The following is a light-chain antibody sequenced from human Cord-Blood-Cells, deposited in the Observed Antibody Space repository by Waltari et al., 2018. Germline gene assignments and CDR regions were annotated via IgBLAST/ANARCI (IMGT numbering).Light chain of an antibody. V-gene: IGKV1-39*01. Sequence: DIQMNQPASYLSAYVGGRVTITCLASQSTSSYLHWYQQKPSKAPKLLLYASSRLQRGVPSRFSCSGSGTDFTLTISSLQPEDVATSYCHQHYNTPMYTFGQGTKLEIK. CDR2: ASS. CDR3: HQHYNTPMYT. J-gene: IGKJ2*01. CDR1: QSTSSY.